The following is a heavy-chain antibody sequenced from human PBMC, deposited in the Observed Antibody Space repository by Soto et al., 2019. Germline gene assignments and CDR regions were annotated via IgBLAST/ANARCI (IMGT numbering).Heavy chain of an antibody. Sequence: GRVRKMTGKGLEWMGIINPADSDIKYSPSFQGQVTISADKSIGTAYLQWSSLKASDTAMYYCPKHQSDDAARTMDCCGHATLVTVSP. J-gene: IGHJ4*01. D-gene: IGHD2-15*01. V-gene: IGHV5-51*01. CDR3: PKHQSDDAARTMDC. CDR2: INPADSDI.